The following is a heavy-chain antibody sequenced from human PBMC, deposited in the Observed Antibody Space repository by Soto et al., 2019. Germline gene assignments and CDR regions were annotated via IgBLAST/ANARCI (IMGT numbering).Heavy chain of an antibody. CDR1: GFTFSSYG. D-gene: IGHD1-1*01. CDR2: IWYDGSNK. V-gene: IGHV3-33*01. CDR3: ARAANDPNYYYYGMDV. J-gene: IGHJ6*02. Sequence: GGSLRLSCAASGFTFSSYGMHWVRQAPGKGLEWVAVIWYDGSNKYYADSVKGRFTISRDNSKNTLYLQMNSLRAEDTAVYYCARAANDPNYYYYGMDVWGQGTTVTVSS.